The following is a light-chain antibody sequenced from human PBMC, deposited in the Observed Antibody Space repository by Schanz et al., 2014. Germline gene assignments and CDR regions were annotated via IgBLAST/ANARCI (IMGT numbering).Light chain of an antibody. CDR1: SSDVGGYNY. Sequence: QSVLTQPRSVSGSPGQSVTISCTGTSSDVGGYNYVSWYQQHPGRAPKLMISDVSERPSGVPDRFSGSKSGNTASLTISGLQAEDEADYYCCSYAGRRVFGGGTKLTVL. V-gene: IGLV2-11*01. CDR2: DVS. CDR3: CSYAGRRV. J-gene: IGLJ3*02.